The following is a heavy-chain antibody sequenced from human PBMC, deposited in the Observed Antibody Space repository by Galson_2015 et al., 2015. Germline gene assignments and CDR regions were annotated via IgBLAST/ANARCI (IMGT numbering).Heavy chain of an antibody. CDR3: ARGDSSGCHDY. V-gene: IGHV4-61*02. Sequence: TLSLTCTVAVGSISSGSYYWSWIRQPAGKGLEWIGRIYTCGSTNYNPSLKRRVTISVDTSKNQFSLKLSSVTAADTAVYYCARGDSSGCHDYRGNGTLVTVSS. J-gene: IGHJ4*01. D-gene: IGHD6-19*01. CDR2: IYTCGST. CDR1: VGSISSGSYY.